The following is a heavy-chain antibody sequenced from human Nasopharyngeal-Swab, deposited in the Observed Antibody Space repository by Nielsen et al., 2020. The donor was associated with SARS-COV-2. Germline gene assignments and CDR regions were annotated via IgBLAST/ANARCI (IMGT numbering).Heavy chain of an antibody. CDR3: ARAPWANYYYYMDV. Sequence: ASAKVFCKASGYTFTSYDINCVRHATGQGLEWMGWMNPNSGNTGYAQKFQGRVTMTRNTSISTAYMELSSMRSEDTAVYYCARAPWANYYYYMDVWGKGTTVTVSS. D-gene: IGHD5-12*01. CDR1: GYTFTSYD. J-gene: IGHJ6*03. V-gene: IGHV1-8*01. CDR2: MNPNSGNT.